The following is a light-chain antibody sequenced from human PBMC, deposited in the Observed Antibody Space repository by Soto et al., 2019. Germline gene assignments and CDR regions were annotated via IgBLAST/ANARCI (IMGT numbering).Light chain of an antibody. V-gene: IGLV2-14*01. J-gene: IGLJ1*01. CDR3: SSYTTGSTLYV. CDR1: SSDVGGYNY. CDR2: DIS. Sequence: QSALTQPASVSGSPGQSITISCTGTSSDVGGYNYVSWYQLHPGNAPKLMIYDISHRPSGVSNRFSGSKSGNTASLTISGLQADDEADYFCSSYTTGSTLYVFGAGTRSPS.